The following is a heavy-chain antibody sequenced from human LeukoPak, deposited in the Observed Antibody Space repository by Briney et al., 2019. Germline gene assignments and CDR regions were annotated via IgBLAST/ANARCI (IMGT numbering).Heavy chain of an antibody. J-gene: IGHJ4*02. Sequence: TGGSLRLSCAASGFTFSSYAMSWVRQAPGKGLEWVSAISGSGGSTYYVDSVKGRFTISRDNSESTLYLQMNSLRVEDTAVYYCAKGGRTTVNTPLDYWGQGTLVTVSS. V-gene: IGHV3-23*01. CDR3: AKGGRTTVNTPLDY. CDR1: GFTFSSYA. CDR2: ISGSGGST. D-gene: IGHD4-11*01.